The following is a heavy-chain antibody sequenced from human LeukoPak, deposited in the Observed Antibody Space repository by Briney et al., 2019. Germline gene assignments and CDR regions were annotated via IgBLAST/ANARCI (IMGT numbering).Heavy chain of an antibody. J-gene: IGHJ4*02. CDR2: ISNDESTI. D-gene: IGHD3-10*01. V-gene: IGHV3-74*01. CDR1: GFSFSSYW. Sequence: GGSLRLSCAASGFSFSSYWMHWVRQAPGKGPVWVSLISNDESTIIYADSVKGRFTISRDNSKNTLYLQMNSLRAEDTAVYYCAKDLTMVRGAPDYWGQGTLVTVSS. CDR3: AKDLTMVRGAPDY.